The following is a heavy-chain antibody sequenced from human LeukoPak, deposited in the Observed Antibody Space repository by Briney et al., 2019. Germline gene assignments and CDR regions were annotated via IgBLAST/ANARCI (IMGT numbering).Heavy chain of an antibody. J-gene: IGHJ6*03. CDR1: GFTFSRYW. CDR3: ARGPRYSSSSPYYYYYMDV. V-gene: IGHV3-7*01. CDR2: IKQDGSEK. D-gene: IGHD6-6*01. Sequence: PGGSLRLSCAASGFTFSRYWMSWVRQAPGKGLEWMANIKQDGSEKYYVDSVKGRFTISRDNAKNSLYLQMNSLRAEDTAVYYCARGPRYSSSSPYYYYYMDVWGKGTTVTVSS.